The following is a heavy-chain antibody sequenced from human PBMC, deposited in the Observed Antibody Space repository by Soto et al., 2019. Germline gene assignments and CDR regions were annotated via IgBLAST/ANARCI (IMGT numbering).Heavy chain of an antibody. Sequence: PSETLSLTCTVSGGSVSSGSCYWSWIRQPPGKGLEWIGYIYYSGSTNYNPSLKSRVTISVDTSKNQFSLKLSSVTAADTAVYHCARSPGISGSYWADYWGQGTMVTVYS. CDR3: ARSPGISGSYWADY. CDR2: IYYSGST. J-gene: IGHJ4*02. CDR1: GGSVSSGSCY. D-gene: IGHD1-26*01. V-gene: IGHV4-61*01.